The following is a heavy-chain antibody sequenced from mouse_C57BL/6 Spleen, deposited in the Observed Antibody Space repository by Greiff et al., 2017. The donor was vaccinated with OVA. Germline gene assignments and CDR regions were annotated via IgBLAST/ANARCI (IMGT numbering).Heavy chain of an antibody. Sequence: LQESGAELVKPGASVKISCKASGYAFSSYWMNWVKQRPGKGLEWIGQIYPGDGDTNYNGKFKGKATLTADKSSSTAYMQLSSLTSEDSAVYFCARTGQLRTMDYWGQGTSVTVSS. V-gene: IGHV1-80*01. D-gene: IGHD3-2*02. CDR2: IYPGDGDT. CDR1: GYAFSSYW. CDR3: ARTGQLRTMDY. J-gene: IGHJ4*01.